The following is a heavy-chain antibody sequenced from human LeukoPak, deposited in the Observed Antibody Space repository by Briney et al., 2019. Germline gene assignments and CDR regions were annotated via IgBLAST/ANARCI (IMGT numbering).Heavy chain of an antibody. CDR3: AKVSDSGYWPQFDY. Sequence: GGSLRLSCAASGFTFSSYAMSWVRQAPGKGLGWVSAISGSGGSTYYADSVKGRFTISRDNSKNTLYLQMNSLIAEDTAVYYCAKVSDSGYWPQFDYWGQGTLVTVSS. J-gene: IGHJ4*02. CDR2: ISGSGGST. CDR1: GFTFSSYA. D-gene: IGHD3-22*01. V-gene: IGHV3-23*01.